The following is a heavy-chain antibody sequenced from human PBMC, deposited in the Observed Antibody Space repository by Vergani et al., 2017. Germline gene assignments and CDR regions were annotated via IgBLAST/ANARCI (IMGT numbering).Heavy chain of an antibody. V-gene: IGHV5-51*01. Sequence: EVQLVQSGAEVKKPGESLKISCPISGYSFTNYWIGCVRQMPGKGLEWMGIIHPTDSDTRYSPSFQGQVTISVDKSISTAYLQRSSLRASDSAMYYCARPYGRDSSGSKYVDDWGQGTLVTVSS. CDR1: GYSFTNYW. CDR2: IHPTDSDT. J-gene: IGHJ4*02. D-gene: IGHD3-22*01. CDR3: ARPYGRDSSGSKYVDD.